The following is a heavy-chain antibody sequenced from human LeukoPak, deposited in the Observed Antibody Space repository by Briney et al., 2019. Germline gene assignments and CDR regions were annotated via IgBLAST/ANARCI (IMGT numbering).Heavy chain of an antibody. D-gene: IGHD1-1*01. CDR3: AIAGNNWSFDY. CDR1: GGSFSGYY. J-gene: IGHJ4*02. V-gene: IGHV4-34*01. CDR2: INHSGST. Sequence: SETLSLTCAVYGGSFSGYYWSWIRQPPGKGLEWIGEINHSGSTNYNPSLKSRVTISVDTSKNQFSLKVSSVTAADTAVYYCAIAGNNWSFDYWGQGTLVTVSS.